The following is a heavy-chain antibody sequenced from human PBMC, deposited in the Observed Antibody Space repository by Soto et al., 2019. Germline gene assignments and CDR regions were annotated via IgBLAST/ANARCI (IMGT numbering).Heavy chain of an antibody. V-gene: IGHV4-34*01. J-gene: IGHJ4*02. CDR2: INHSGST. CDR3: ARGGGNTANNY. Sequence: QVQLQQWGAGLLKPSETLSLTCAVYGGSFSGYYWSWIRQPPGKGLEWIGEINHSGSTNYNPSLRSRVTISVDTSKNQFSLKLSSVTAADTAVYYCARGGGNTANNYWGQGTLVTVSS. CDR1: GGSFSGYY. D-gene: IGHD5-18*01.